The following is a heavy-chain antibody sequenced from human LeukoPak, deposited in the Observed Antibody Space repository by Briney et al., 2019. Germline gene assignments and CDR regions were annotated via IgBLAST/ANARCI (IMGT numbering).Heavy chain of an antibody. CDR2: INHSGST. CDR1: GGSFSGYY. Sequence: SETLSLTCAVYGGSFSGYYWSWIRQPPGKGLEWIGEINHSGSTNYNPSLKSRVTISVDTSKNQFSLKLSSVTAADTAVYYCARGPPLRFLEWLLIRPWFDPWGQGTLVTVSS. CDR3: ARGPPLRFLEWLLIRPWFDP. V-gene: IGHV4-34*01. D-gene: IGHD3-3*01. J-gene: IGHJ5*02.